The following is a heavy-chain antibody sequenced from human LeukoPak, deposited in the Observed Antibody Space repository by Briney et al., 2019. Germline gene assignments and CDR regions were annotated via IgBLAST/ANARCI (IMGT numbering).Heavy chain of an antibody. CDR3: AKSANLVGAEYYFDY. J-gene: IGHJ4*02. V-gene: IGHV3-23*01. D-gene: IGHD1-26*01. CDR1: GFTFSSYA. Sequence: GGSLRLSCAASGFTFSSYAMSWVRQAPGKGLEGVSAISGSGGSTYYADSVKGRFTISRENSKNTLYLQMNSLRVEATAVYYSAKSANLVGAEYYFDYWGQGTLVTVSS. CDR2: ISGSGGST.